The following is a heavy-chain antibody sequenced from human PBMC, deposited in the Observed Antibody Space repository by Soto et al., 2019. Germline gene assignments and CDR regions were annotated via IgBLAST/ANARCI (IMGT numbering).Heavy chain of an antibody. CDR3: ARDQTGITTAGGGRIDR. D-gene: IGHD6-13*01. V-gene: IGHV3-30-3*01. CDR1: GFTFSTHA. J-gene: IGHJ5*02. CDR2: VSFDGSNK. Sequence: QVQLVESGGGVVQPGRSLRLSWAASGFTFSTHAMHWVRQAPGKGLECVAIVSFDGSNKYYADSVKGRFTISRDNSKNTLYLQMSGLTPEDTAFYYCARDQTGITTAGGGRIDRWGQGTLVTVSS.